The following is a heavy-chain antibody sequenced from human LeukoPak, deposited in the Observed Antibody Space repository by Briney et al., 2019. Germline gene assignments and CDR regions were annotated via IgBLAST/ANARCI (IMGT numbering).Heavy chain of an antibody. CDR2: ISGSGGST. V-gene: IGHV3-23*01. D-gene: IGHD3-22*01. J-gene: IGHJ4*02. CDR3: AKISGYYPSDY. Sequence: GGSLRLSCAASGFTFSRYSMNWVRQAPGKGLEWVSAISGSGGSTYYADSVKGRFTISRDNSKNTLFLQMYSLRAEDTATYYCAKISGYYPSDYWGQGTLVTVSS. CDR1: GFTFSRYS.